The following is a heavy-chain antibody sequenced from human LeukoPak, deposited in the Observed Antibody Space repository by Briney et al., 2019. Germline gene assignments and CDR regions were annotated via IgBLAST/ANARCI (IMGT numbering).Heavy chain of an antibody. CDR3: AKGQKYYDILTGYSGDYFDY. CDR1: GFTFSNAW. Sequence: GGSLRLSCVASGFTFSNAWMNWVRQAPGKGLEWVGHIKSKTDGGTTDYAAPVKGRITISRDNSKNTLYPQMNSLRAEDTAVYYCAKGQKYYDILTGYSGDYFDYWGQGTLVTVSS. J-gene: IGHJ4*02. V-gene: IGHV3-15*07. CDR2: IKSKTDGGTT. D-gene: IGHD3-9*01.